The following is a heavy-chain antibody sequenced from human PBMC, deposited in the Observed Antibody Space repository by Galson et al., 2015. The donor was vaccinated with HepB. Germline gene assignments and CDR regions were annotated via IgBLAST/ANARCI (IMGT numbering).Heavy chain of an antibody. D-gene: IGHD2/OR15-2a*01. V-gene: IGHV3-7*05. CDR1: GFTFSNYW. CDR3: AHTERSTFTSP. J-gene: IGHJ5*02. CDR2: IKEDGSAN. Sequence: SLRLPCAASGFTFSNYWMSWVRQAPGRGPEWVANIKEDGSANSYVDSVKGRFTISRDNAKNSLYLQMNSLRVEDSAVYYCAHTERSTFTSPWGQGTLVTVSS.